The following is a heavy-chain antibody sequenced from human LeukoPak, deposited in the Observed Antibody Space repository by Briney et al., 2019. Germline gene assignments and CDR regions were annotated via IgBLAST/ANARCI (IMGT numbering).Heavy chain of an antibody. V-gene: IGHV1-2*02. Sequence: ASVNVSCKASGYTFTGYDMHWVRQAPGQGLEWLGWINPNSGGTNYAQKFQGRVPMTRDTSISTAYMELSRLRSDDTAVYYCARANVDYGDYGDAFDIWGQGTMVTVSS. CDR1: GYTFTGYD. J-gene: IGHJ3*02. CDR3: ARANVDYGDYGDAFDI. CDR2: INPNSGGT. D-gene: IGHD4-17*01.